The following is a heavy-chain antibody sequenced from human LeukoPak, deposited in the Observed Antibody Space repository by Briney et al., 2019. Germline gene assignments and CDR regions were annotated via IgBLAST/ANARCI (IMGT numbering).Heavy chain of an antibody. V-gene: IGHV4-59*05. J-gene: IGHJ4*02. CDR2: IYYSGSP. CDR1: GGYFSDYF. Sequence: SDTLSLICAVYGGYFSDYFWLWLRQPPGRELECIGIIYYSGSPYYNPSLKSRVTISVDTSKNQFSLRLSSVTAADTAVYYCATWRTAKTGFDYWGQGTLVTVSS. CDR3: ATWRTAKTGFDY. D-gene: IGHD1-1*01.